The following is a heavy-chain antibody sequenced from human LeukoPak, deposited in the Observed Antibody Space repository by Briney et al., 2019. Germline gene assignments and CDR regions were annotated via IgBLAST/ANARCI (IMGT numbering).Heavy chain of an antibody. J-gene: IGHJ1*01. D-gene: IGHD2-15*01. CDR2: IYDNGVT. Sequence: SETLSLSRNVSGDSVSSGYWTWIRQSPAKGLEWIGFIYDNGVTDYNPSLKSRLIISLDTSKNQFSPNLRSVSAADSGIYYCAGRGRRYSLDWGQGILVTVSS. CDR1: GDSVSSGY. V-gene: IGHV4-4*09. CDR3: AGRGRRYSLD.